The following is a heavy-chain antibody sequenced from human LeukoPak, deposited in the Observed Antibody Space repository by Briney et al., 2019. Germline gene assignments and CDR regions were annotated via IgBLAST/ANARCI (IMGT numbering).Heavy chain of an antibody. CDR2: INPNSGGT. CDR3: ARDGCSSTSCYQNWFDP. Sequence: ASVKVSCKASGYTFTGYYMHWVRQAPGQGLEWMGWINPNSGGTNYAQKFQGRVTMTRDTSISTAYMELSRLRSDDTAVYYWARDGCSSTSCYQNWFDPWGQGTLVTVSS. J-gene: IGHJ5*02. D-gene: IGHD2-2*01. V-gene: IGHV1-2*02. CDR1: GYTFTGYY.